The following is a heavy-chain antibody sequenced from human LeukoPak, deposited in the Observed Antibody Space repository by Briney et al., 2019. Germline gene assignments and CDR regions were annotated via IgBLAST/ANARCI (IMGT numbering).Heavy chain of an antibody. J-gene: IGHJ4*02. Sequence: GGSLRLSCAASGFPFSSYVMHWVRQAPGKGLEWVSFTSYDGSNKYYADSVKGRFTISRDNSKNTLDLLMNSLRAEDTAMYYCARGDDTSGYFYSYFDYWGQGTLVTVSS. D-gene: IGHD3-22*01. CDR3: ARGDDTSGYFYSYFDY. CDR1: GFPFSSYV. V-gene: IGHV3-30-3*01. CDR2: TSYDGSNK.